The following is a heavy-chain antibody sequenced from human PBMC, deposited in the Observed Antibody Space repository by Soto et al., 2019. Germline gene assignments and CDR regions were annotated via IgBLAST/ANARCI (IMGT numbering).Heavy chain of an antibody. CDR2: ISAFNGKT. Sequence: QIQLVQSGAEVKKPGASVKVSCKASGYTFNIYGINWVRQAPGQGLEWMGWISAFNGKTNYAQNVQGRVTMTTETSTSTAYVELRSLGSDDTAVYYCASDRVPTSSGFFPFDYWGHGTLVTVSS. V-gene: IGHV1-18*01. CDR3: ASDRVPTSSGFFPFDY. J-gene: IGHJ4*01. CDR1: GYTFNIYG. D-gene: IGHD3-22*01.